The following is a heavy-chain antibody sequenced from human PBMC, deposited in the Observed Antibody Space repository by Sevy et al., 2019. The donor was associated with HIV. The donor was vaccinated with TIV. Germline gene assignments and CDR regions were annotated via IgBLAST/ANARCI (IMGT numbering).Heavy chain of an antibody. Sequence: GGSLRLSCAASGFTFSSYGMHWVRQAPGKGLEWVAFIRYDGSNKNYADSVKGRFTISRDNSKNTLYLQMNSLRAEDTAVYYCAKDRPVVATIHDAFDIWGQGTMVTVSS. CDR2: IRYDGSNK. V-gene: IGHV3-30*02. CDR1: GFTFSSYG. CDR3: AKDRPVVATIHDAFDI. J-gene: IGHJ3*02. D-gene: IGHD5-12*01.